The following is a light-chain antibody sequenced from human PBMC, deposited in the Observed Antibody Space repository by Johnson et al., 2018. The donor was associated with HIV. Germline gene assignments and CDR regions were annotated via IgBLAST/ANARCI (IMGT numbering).Light chain of an antibody. V-gene: IGLV1-51*01. CDR2: DNN. Sequence: QSVLTQPPSVSAAPGQKVTISCSGSSSDMGNYVSWYQQLPGTAPKLLIYDNNKRPSGIPDRFSGSKSGTSATLGITGLQTGDEADYYCGTWDSRLSAYAFGTGTKVTVL. CDR3: GTWDSRLSAYA. J-gene: IGLJ1*01. CDR1: SSDMGNY.